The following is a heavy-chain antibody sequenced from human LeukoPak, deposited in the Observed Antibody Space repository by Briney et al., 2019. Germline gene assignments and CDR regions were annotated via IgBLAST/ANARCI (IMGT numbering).Heavy chain of an antibody. CDR3: ARRSYFGSGSYYDNY. D-gene: IGHD3-10*01. V-gene: IGHV7-4-1*02. CDR2: INTSSGNP. Sequence: ASVKVSCKASGYTLTKYAMIWVRQAPGQGPEWMGWINTSSGNPTYAQGFTGRFVFSLDTSVTTAYLQISSLKAEDTAVHYCARRSYFGSGSYYDNYWGQGTLVTVSS. J-gene: IGHJ4*02. CDR1: GYTLTKYA.